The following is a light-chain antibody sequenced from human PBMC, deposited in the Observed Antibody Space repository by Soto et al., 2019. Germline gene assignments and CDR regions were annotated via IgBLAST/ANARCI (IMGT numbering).Light chain of an antibody. J-gene: IGKJ1*01. Sequence: EIVLTQSPGTLSLSPGERATLSCRASQSVSSTYLAWYQQKPGQAPRLLIYGASSRATGIPDRFSGGGSGTDFTLTISRLETEDFAVYYWQQYDGSRSFGQCTKVEI. V-gene: IGKV3-20*01. CDR3: QQYDGSRS. CDR2: GAS. CDR1: QSVSSTY.